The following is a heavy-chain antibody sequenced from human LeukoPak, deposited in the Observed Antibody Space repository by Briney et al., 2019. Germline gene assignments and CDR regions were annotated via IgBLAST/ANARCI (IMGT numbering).Heavy chain of an antibody. J-gene: IGHJ5*02. CDR1: GGSFSGYY. D-gene: IGHD6-13*01. CDR3: ARGPYSSSWLGGGLSRNPKKPKGNWFDP. Sequence: NPSETLSLTCAVYGGSFSGYYWSWIRQPPGKGLEWIGEINHSGSTNYNPSLKSRVTISVDTSKNQFSLKLSSVTAADTAVYYCARGPYSSSWLGGGLSRNPKKPKGNWFDPWGQGTLVTVSS. CDR2: INHSGST. V-gene: IGHV4-34*01.